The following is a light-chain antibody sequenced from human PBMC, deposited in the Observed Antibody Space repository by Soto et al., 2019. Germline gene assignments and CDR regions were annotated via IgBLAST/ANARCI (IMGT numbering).Light chain of an antibody. CDR1: ESVSSN. Sequence: EIGMKHSAVTLYVSRGERATXSCRASESVSSNLAGYHQKPGQAPRLLIYGASTRATGIPARFSGTGSGTEFTLTISSLQSEDFAVYYCHHYNNSPLTFAQCTKVEIK. J-gene: IGKJ1*01. V-gene: IGKV3-15*01. CDR2: GAS. CDR3: HHYNNSPLT.